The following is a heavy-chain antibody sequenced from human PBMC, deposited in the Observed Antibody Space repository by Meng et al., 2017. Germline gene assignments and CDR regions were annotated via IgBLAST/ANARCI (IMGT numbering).Heavy chain of an antibody. Sequence: GESLKISCAASGFTFSSYAMHWVRQAPGKGLEWVAVISYDGSNKYYADSVKGRFTISRDNSKNTLYLQMNSLRAEDTAVYCCARDRREIAAAGTLDYWGQGTLVTVSS. J-gene: IGHJ4*02. CDR1: GFTFSSYA. CDR2: ISYDGSNK. D-gene: IGHD6-13*01. CDR3: ARDRREIAAAGTLDY. V-gene: IGHV3-30*04.